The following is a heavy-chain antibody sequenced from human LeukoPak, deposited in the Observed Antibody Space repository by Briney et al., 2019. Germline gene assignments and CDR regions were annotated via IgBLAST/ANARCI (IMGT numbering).Heavy chain of an antibody. CDR1: GGSISSSSHY. CDR2: IYYSGST. Sequence: SETLSLTCTVSGGSISSSSHYWGWIRQPPGKGLEWIGSIYYSGSTYYNPSLKSRVTISVDTSKNQFSLKLSSVTAADTAVYYCARQSLDIVVVVAAWIDYWGQGTLVTVSS. V-gene: IGHV4-39*01. CDR3: ARQSLDIVVVVAAWIDY. D-gene: IGHD2-15*01. J-gene: IGHJ4*02.